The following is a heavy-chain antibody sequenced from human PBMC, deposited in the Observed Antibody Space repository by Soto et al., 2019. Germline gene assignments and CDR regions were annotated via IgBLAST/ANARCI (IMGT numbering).Heavy chain of an antibody. CDR3: ARDTSHYFDH. V-gene: IGHV1-18*01. CDR2: ITPYNGKT. D-gene: IGHD2-2*01. Sequence: ASVKVSCKASGYTFITYGVTWVRQAPGQGLEWMGWITPYNGKTHYAQKFQDRVTMTTDTAATTAYMELRSLTSDDSAMYFCARDTSHYFDHWGQGILVTVSS. J-gene: IGHJ4*02. CDR1: GYTFITYG.